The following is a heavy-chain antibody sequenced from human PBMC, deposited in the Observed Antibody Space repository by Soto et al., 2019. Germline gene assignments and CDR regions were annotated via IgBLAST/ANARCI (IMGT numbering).Heavy chain of an antibody. V-gene: IGHV1-18*01. Sequence: GASVKGAWKGAGYSLTSYGNSWVRQAPGEGIEGMGWISAYNGNTNYAQKLQGRVTMTTDTSTSTAYMELRSLSSDYTALYYCARRQVPTIFHYSGPGPLLTVSS. D-gene: IGHD5-12*01. CDR1: GYSLTSYG. J-gene: IGHJ4*02. CDR2: ISAYNGNT. CDR3: ARRQVPTIFHY.